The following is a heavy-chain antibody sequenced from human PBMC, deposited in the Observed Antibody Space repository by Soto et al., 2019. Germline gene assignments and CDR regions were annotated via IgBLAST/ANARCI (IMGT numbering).Heavy chain of an antibody. D-gene: IGHD6-13*01. V-gene: IGHV4-59*08. J-gene: IGHJ5*02. CDR3: ARHLYSSSWTANNWFDP. Sequence: SETLSLTCTVSGGSISSYYWSWIRQPPGKGLEWIGYIYYSGSTNYNPSLKSRVTISVDTSKNQFSLKLSSVTAADTAVYYCARHLYSSSWTANNWFDPWGQGTLVTVSS. CDR2: IYYSGST. CDR1: GGSISSYY.